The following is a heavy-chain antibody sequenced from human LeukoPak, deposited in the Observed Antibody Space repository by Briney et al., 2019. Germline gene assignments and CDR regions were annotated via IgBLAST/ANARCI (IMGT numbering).Heavy chain of an antibody. CDR2: IYYSWST. J-gene: IGHJ5*02. CDR3: ARQTGAGRSNCFDP. D-gene: IGHD6-19*01. V-gene: IGHV4-59*01. CDR1: GGSTCSYY. Sequence: SETLSLTCAVSGGSTCSYYWSWIRQPPGGGLGWIGYIYYSWSTNYNPSLKSRVTISVDTSKNQFSLKLSSVTAADTAVYYCARQTGAGRSNCFDPWGQGTLVTVSS.